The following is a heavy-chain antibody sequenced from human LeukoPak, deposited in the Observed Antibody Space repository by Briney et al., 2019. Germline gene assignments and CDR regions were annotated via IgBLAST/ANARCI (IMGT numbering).Heavy chain of an antibody. V-gene: IGHV3-21*01. D-gene: IGHD4-23*01. J-gene: IGHJ1*01. CDR2: IRTGGNYI. CDR3: ATDGGNYGYFQH. CDR1: GFTFSSYN. Sequence: GGSLRLSCAASGFTFSSYNMNWVRQAPGKGLEWVSSIRTGGNYIHYADSVKGRFTISRDNAKNSLYLQMDSLRGEDTAVYYCATDGGNYGYFQHWGQGTLVTVSS.